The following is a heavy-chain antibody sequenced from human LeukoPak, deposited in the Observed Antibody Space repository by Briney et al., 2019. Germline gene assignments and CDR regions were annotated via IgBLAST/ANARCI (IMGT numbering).Heavy chain of an antibody. CDR1: GFTFSSYS. V-gene: IGHV3-48*01. CDR2: ISSSSSTI. CDR3: ARGRYCSSTSCYTPEYFQH. D-gene: IGHD2-2*02. Sequence: PGGSLRLSCAASGFTFSSYSMNWVRQALGKGLEWVSYISSSSSTIYYADSVKGRFTISRDNAKNSLYLQMNSLRAEDTAVYYCARGRYCSSTSCYTPEYFQHWGQGTLVTVSS. J-gene: IGHJ1*01.